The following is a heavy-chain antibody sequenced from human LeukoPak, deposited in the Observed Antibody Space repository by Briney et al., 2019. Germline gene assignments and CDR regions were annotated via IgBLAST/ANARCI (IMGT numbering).Heavy chain of an antibody. CDR1: GFTFSSYA. Sequence: GGSLRLSCAASGFTFSSYAMSWVRQAPGKGQEWVSGISGSGDSTYYADSVKGRFTISRDNSQNTLYLQMNSLKVEDTAVYYCAKESPDFDYWGQGTLVTVSS. J-gene: IGHJ4*02. V-gene: IGHV3-23*01. CDR2: ISGSGDST. CDR3: AKESPDFDY.